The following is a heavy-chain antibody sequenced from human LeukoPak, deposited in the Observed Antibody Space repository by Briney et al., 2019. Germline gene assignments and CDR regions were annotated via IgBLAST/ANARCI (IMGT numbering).Heavy chain of an antibody. CDR1: GYTFTSFG. CDR3: ARGGYYGSGSFPDY. D-gene: IGHD3-10*01. CDR2: INAYNGNT. Sequence: GASVKVSCKASGYTFTSFGISWVRQAPGQGLECMGWINAYNGNTKYAQNLQGRVSMTTDTFTSTAYMDLRSLRSDDTAVYYCARGGYYGSGSFPDYWGQGTLVTVSS. J-gene: IGHJ4*02. V-gene: IGHV1-18*01.